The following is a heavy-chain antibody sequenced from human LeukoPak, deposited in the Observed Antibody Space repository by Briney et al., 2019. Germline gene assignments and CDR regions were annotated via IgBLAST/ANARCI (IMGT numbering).Heavy chain of an antibody. V-gene: IGHV4-30-4*01. D-gene: IGHD2-15*01. CDR2: IYYSGSA. CDR3: ARGGKAAVRFDL. Sequence: SETLPLTCTVSGGSINSGDYYWSWIRQPPGKGLEWIGYIYYSGSAYYNPSLKSRITISVDTSKNQFSLKLSSVTAADTAVYYCARGGKAAVRFDLWGRGTLVTVSS. J-gene: IGHJ2*01. CDR1: GGSINSGDYY.